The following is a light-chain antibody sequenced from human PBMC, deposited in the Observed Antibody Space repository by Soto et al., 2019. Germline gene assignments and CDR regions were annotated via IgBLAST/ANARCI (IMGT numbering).Light chain of an antibody. CDR3: QQWGNTPRVT. CDR2: GAS. Sequence: IVLTQSPGTLSLSPGERATLSCRASQSVRISYLAWYQQKPGQAPRLLIYGASARATGIPDRFSGSGSGTDFTLTISRLEPEDSAVYYCQQWGNTPRVTFGGGTKVDIK. CDR1: QSVRISY. V-gene: IGKV3-20*01. J-gene: IGKJ4*01.